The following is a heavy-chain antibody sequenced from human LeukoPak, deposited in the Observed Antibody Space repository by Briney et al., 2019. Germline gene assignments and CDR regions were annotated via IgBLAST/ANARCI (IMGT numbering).Heavy chain of an antibody. CDR1: GFIFSNYA. CDR3: AKDLVATGNYPPYYFDY. J-gene: IGHJ4*02. CDR2: ISGSGGST. D-gene: IGHD1-7*01. Sequence: GGSLRLSCVGSGFIFSNYAMSWVRQAPGKGLEWVSSISGSGGSTYYADSVKGRFTISRDSSKNTLYLRVNSLRAEDTAVYFCAKDLVATGNYPPYYFDYWGQGALVTVSS. V-gene: IGHV3-23*01.